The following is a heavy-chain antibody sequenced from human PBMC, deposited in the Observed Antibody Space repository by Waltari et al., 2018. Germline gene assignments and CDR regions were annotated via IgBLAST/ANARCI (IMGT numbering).Heavy chain of an antibody. D-gene: IGHD5-18*01. CDR2: INPNSGGT. CDR1: GYTFTGYY. CDR3: ARGFYSYGYSGYYFDY. V-gene: IGHV1-2*06. Sequence: QVQLVQSGAEVKKPGASVTVSCKASGYTFTGYYMPWLRQSPRQGLEWMGRINPNSGGTNYAQKFQGRVTMTRDTSISTAYMELSRLRSDDTAVYYCARGFYSYGYSGYYFDYWGQGTLVTVSS. J-gene: IGHJ4*02.